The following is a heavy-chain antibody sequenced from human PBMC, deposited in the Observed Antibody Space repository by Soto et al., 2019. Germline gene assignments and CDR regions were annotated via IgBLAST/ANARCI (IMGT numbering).Heavy chain of an antibody. V-gene: IGHV3-23*01. CDR3: ARRGSGSYFDD. Sequence: EVQLLESGGGLVQPGGSLRLSCAASGFTFSSYAMRWVRQAPGKGLEWVSAISGSGGSTYYADSVKGRFTISRDNSKNTLHLRMNSLRAAVTAVYNCARRGSGSYFDDWGQGTLVTVCS. J-gene: IGHJ4*02. D-gene: IGHD1-26*01. CDR1: GFTFSSYA. CDR2: ISGSGGST.